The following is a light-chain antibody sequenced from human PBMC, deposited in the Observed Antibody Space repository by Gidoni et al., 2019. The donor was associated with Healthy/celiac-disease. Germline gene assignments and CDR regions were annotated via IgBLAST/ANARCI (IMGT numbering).Light chain of an antibody. V-gene: IGKV3-11*01. CDR2: DAS. J-gene: IGKJ4*01. CDR3: QQRSNWPLLT. Sequence: ELASTQAPATLSLSPGERATLSCRASQSVSSYLAWYQQKPGQAPRLLIYDASNGATGIPARFSGSGSGTDFTLTISSLEPEDFAVYYCQQRSNWPLLTFGGGTKVEIK. CDR1: QSVSSY.